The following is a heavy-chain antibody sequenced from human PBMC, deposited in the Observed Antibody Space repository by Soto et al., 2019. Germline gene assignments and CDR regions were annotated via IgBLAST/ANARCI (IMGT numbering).Heavy chain of an antibody. Sequence: PGGSLRLSCAASGFTFSSCAMSWVRQAPGKGLEWVSAISGSGGSTYYADSVKGRFTMSRDNSKNTLYLQMNSLRAEDTAIYYCAKVTYYDFWSGYQNWGQGTLVTVSS. D-gene: IGHD3-3*01. CDR1: GFTFSSCA. CDR2: ISGSGGST. CDR3: AKVTYYDFWSGYQN. J-gene: IGHJ4*02. V-gene: IGHV3-23*01.